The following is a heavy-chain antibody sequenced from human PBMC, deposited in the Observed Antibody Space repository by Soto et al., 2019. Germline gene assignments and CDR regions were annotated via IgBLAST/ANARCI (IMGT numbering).Heavy chain of an antibody. CDR1: GFTFSSYE. D-gene: IGHD3-22*01. CDR2: ISSSGSTI. CDR3: ARGAGLYYYDSSGYCY. J-gene: IGHJ4*02. Sequence: LRLSCAASGFTFSSYEMNWVRQAPGKGLEWVSYISSSGSTIYYADSVKGRFTISRDNAKNPLYLQMNSLRAEDTAVYYCARGAGLYYYDSSGYCYWGQGTLVTVSS. V-gene: IGHV3-48*03.